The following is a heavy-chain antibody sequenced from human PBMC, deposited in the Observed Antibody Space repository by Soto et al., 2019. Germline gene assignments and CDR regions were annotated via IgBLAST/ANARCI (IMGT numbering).Heavy chain of an antibody. CDR3: ARDPQKGYSSGWYLRWFDP. D-gene: IGHD6-19*01. V-gene: IGHV1-18*04. CDR1: RYTFASYG. Sequence: GASVKASWKASRYTFASYGVRWVRQAPVQGLEWMGWISAYNGNTNYAQKLQGRFTMTTDTSTSTAYMELRSLRSDDTAVYYCARDPQKGYSSGWYLRWFDPWGQGTLVTSPQ. CDR2: ISAYNGNT. J-gene: IGHJ5*02.